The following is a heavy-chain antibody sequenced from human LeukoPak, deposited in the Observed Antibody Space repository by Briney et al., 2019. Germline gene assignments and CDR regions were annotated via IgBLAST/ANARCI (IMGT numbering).Heavy chain of an antibody. V-gene: IGHV3-11*01. CDR3: ARGRTFVKWFDP. Sequence: GGSLRLSCAASGFTFSDIYMDWIRQAPGKGLEWVSYISNSGDDINYADSVKGRFTISRDNAKNSVYLQMNSLRAEDTAVYYCARGRTFVKWFDPWGQGALVTVSS. CDR2: ISNSGDDI. D-gene: IGHD3-16*02. CDR1: GFTFSDIY. J-gene: IGHJ5*02.